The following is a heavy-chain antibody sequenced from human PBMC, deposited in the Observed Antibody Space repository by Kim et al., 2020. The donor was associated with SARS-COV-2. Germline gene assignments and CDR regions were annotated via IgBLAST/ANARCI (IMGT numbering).Heavy chain of an antibody. J-gene: IGHJ4*02. V-gene: IGHV5-51*01. CDR3: TRGTGYSSNWFDY. Sequence: RYSPDFQGQVTISAAKSISTAYLQWSSLEASDTAMYYCTRGTGYSSNWFDYWGQGTLVTVSS. D-gene: IGHD6-13*01.